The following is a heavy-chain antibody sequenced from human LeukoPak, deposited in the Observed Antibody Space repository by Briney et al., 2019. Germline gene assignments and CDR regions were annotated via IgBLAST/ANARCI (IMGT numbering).Heavy chain of an antibody. Sequence: PSQTLSLTCTVPGGSISSGSYYWSWIRQPDGKGLEWIGRIYTSGSTNYNPSLKSRVTISVDTSKNQFSLKLSSVTAADTAVYYCARDAGYSSGWAEIDYWGQGTLVTVSS. J-gene: IGHJ4*02. V-gene: IGHV4-61*02. CDR3: ARDAGYSSGWAEIDY. D-gene: IGHD6-19*01. CDR2: IYTSGST. CDR1: GGSISSGSYY.